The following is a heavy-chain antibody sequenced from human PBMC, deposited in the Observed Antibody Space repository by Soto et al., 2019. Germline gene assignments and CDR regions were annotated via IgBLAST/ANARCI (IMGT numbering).Heavy chain of an antibody. CDR2: ISSSSSTI. D-gene: IGHD5-18*01. CDR1: GFTFSSYS. Sequence: GGSLRLSCAASGFTFSSYSMNWVRQAPGKGLEWVSYISSSSSTIYYADSVKGRFTISRDNAKNSLYLQMNSLRAEDTAVYYCARDSGYSYGPLDYWGQEPWSPS. CDR3: ARDSGYSYGPLDY. J-gene: IGHJ4*01. V-gene: IGHV3-48*01.